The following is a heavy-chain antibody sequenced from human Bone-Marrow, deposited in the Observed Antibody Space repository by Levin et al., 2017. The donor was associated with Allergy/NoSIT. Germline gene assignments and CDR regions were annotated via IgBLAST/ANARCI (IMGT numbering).Heavy chain of an antibody. CDR2: ISSSSSYI. V-gene: IGHV3-21*01. Sequence: GESLKISCAASGFTFSSYSMNWVRQAPGKGLEWVSSISSSSSYIYYADSVKGRFTISRDNAKNSLYLQMNSLRAEDTAVYYCASLRYSSSWVPDFWDSQNDYWGQGTLVTVSS. D-gene: IGHD6-13*01. CDR3: ASLRYSSSWVPDFWDSQNDY. CDR1: GFTFSSYS. J-gene: IGHJ4*02.